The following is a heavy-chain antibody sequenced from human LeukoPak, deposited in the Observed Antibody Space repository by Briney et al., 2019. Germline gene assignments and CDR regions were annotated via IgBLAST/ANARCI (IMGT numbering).Heavy chain of an antibody. CDR3: ARVDIVVVVAATTGFQH. D-gene: IGHD2-15*01. J-gene: IGHJ1*01. V-gene: IGHV1-2*02. CDR2: FNPNSGGT. CDR1: GYTFTGYY. Sequence: ASVKVSCKASGYTFTGYYMHWVRQAPGQGLEWMGWFNPNSGGTNYAQKFQGRVTMTRDTSISTAYMELSRLRSDDTAVYYCARVDIVVVVAATTGFQHWGQGTLVTVSS.